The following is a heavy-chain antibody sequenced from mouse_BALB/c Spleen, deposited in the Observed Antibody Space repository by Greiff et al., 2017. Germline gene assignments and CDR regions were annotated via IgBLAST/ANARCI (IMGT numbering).Heavy chain of an antibody. D-gene: IGHD2-4*01. V-gene: IGHV5-17*02. J-gene: IGHJ4*01. CDR3: ARYDYDEGGYYAMDY. CDR1: GFTFSSFG. Sequence: EVMLMESGGGLVQPGGSRKLSCAASGFTFSSFGMHWVRQAPEKGLEWVAYISSGSSTIYYADTVKGRFTISRDNPKNTLFLQMTSLRSEDTAMYYCARYDYDEGGYYAMDYWGQGTSVTVSS. CDR2: ISSGSSTI.